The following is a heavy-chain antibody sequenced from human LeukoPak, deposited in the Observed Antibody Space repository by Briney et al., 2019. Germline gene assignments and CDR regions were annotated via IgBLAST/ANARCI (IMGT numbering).Heavy chain of an antibody. J-gene: IGHJ5*02. CDR1: GGSISSSSYY. Sequence: PSETLSLTCTVSGGSISSSSYYWGWIRQLPGKGLEWIGSIYYSGSTYYNPSLKSRVTISVDTSKNQFSLKLSSVTAADTAVYYCARDAQLGYCSGGSCYQPHWFDPWGQGTLVTVSS. V-gene: IGHV4-39*07. CDR3: ARDAQLGYCSGGSCYQPHWFDP. CDR2: IYYSGST. D-gene: IGHD2-15*01.